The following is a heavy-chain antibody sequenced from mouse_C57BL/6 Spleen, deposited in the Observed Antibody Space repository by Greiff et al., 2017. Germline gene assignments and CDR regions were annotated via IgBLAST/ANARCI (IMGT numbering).Heavy chain of an antibody. CDR1: DSEVFPIAY. Sequence: VQLQQSGSELRSPGSSVKLSCKDFDSEVFPIAYMSWVRQKPGHGFEWIGGILPSIGRTIYGEKFEDKATLDADTLSNTAYLELNSLTSEDSAIYYCARSTTVVATSDWYFDVWGTGTTVTVSS. D-gene: IGHD1-1*01. CDR2: ILPSIGRT. CDR3: ARSTTVVATSDWYFDV. J-gene: IGHJ1*03. V-gene: IGHV15-2*01.